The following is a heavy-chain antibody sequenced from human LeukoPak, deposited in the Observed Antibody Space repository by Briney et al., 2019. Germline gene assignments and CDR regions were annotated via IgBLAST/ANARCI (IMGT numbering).Heavy chain of an antibody. Sequence: PSETLSLTCAVYGGSFSGYYWSWIRQPPGKGLEWIGEINHSGSTNYNPSLKSRVTISVDTSKNQFSLKLSSVTAADTAVYYCARDRRIVVVPAAMQYYYYGMDVWGQGTTVTVSS. CDR2: INHSGST. CDR3: ARDRRIVVVPAAMQYYYYGMDV. J-gene: IGHJ6*02. D-gene: IGHD2-2*01. CDR1: GGSFSGYY. V-gene: IGHV4-34*01.